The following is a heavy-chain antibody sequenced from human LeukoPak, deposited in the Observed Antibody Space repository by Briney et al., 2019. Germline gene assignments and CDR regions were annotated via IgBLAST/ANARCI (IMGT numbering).Heavy chain of an antibody. Sequence: GSVTVSCKASGYTFTSYGISWVRQAPGQGLEWMGWISAYNGNTNYAQKLQSRVTMTTDTSTSTAYMELRSLRSDDTAVYYCARGRCGHPGYGGNSGGSGFDYWGQGTLVTASS. CDR1: GYTFTSYG. J-gene: IGHJ4*02. V-gene: IGHV1-18*01. CDR2: ISAYNGNT. D-gene: IGHD4-23*01. CDR3: ARGRCGHPGYGGNSGGSGFDY.